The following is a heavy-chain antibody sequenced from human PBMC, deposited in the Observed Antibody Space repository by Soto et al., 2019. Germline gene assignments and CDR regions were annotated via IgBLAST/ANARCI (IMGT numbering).Heavy chain of an antibody. CDR3: ARLSVDDYGDYGFDY. Sequence: PGGSLRLSCAASGFTFSSYGMHWVRQAPGKGLEWVAVIWYDGSNKYYADSVKGRFTISRDNSKNTLYLQMNSLRAEDTAVYYCARLSVDDYGDYGFDYWGQGTLVTVSS. V-gene: IGHV3-33*01. J-gene: IGHJ4*02. CDR2: IWYDGSNK. CDR1: GFTFSSYG. D-gene: IGHD4-17*01.